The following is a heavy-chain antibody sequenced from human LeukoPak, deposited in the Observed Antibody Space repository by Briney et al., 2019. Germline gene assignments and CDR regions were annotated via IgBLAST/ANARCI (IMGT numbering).Heavy chain of an antibody. CDR1: GGTFSSYA. CDR3: ATIPGGDDAFDI. CDR2: IIPIFGTA. J-gene: IGHJ3*02. D-gene: IGHD1-7*01. V-gene: IGHV1-69*06. Sequence: GSSVKVSCKASGGTFSSYAISWVRQAPGQGLEWMGGIIPIFGTANYAQKFQGRVTMTEDTSTDTAYMELSSLRSEDTAVYYCATIPGGDDAFDIWGQGTMVTVSS.